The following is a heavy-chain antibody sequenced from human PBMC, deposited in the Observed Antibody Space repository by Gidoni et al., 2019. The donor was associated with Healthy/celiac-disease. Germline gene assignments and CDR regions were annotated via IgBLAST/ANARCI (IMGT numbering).Heavy chain of an antibody. J-gene: IGHJ4*02. Sequence: EVQLLESGGGLVQPGGSLRLSCAASGFTFSSYGMSWFRQAPGKGLEWVSVISGSGGSTYYVDSVKGRLTISRDNSKNTLYLQMDSLRVEDTAVYYCAKDLDDILTDYYLFDYWGQGTLVTVSS. CDR3: AKDLDDILTDYYLFDY. CDR1: GFTFSSYG. V-gene: IGHV3-23*01. CDR2: ISGSGGST. D-gene: IGHD3-9*01.